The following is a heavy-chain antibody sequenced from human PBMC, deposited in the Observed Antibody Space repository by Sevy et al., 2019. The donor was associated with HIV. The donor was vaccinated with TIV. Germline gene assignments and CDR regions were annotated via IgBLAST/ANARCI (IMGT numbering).Heavy chain of an antibody. J-gene: IGHJ6*03. Sequence: SETLSLTCTVSGGSISSYYWSWIRQPPGKGLEWIGYIYYSGSTNYNPSLKSRVTISVDTSKNQFSLKLSSVTAADTAVYYCARSGSYYLYYYYYYYMHVWGKGTTVTVSS. D-gene: IGHD1-26*01. CDR3: ARSGSYYLYYYYYYYMHV. CDR2: IYYSGST. V-gene: IGHV4-59*01. CDR1: GGSISSYY.